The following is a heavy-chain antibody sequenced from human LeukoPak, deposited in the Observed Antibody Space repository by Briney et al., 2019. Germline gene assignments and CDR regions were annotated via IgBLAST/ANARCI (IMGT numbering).Heavy chain of an antibody. Sequence: GGSLRLSCAASGFTFNSYAMSWVRQAPGKGLEWVSAISGTGGATSYADSVRGRFTISRDNSKGTLYLQMNSLRAEDTAVYYCAKLAGIAVAARNSYMDVWGKGTTVTVSS. CDR3: AKLAGIAVAARNSYMDV. D-gene: IGHD6-19*01. CDR2: ISGTGGAT. J-gene: IGHJ6*03. CDR1: GFTFNSYA. V-gene: IGHV3-23*01.